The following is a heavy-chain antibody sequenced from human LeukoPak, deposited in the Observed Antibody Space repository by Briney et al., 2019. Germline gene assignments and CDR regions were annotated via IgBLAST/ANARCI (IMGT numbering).Heavy chain of an antibody. CDR1: GYTFTSYG. Sequence: ASVKVSCKASGYTFTSYGISWVRQAPGQGLEWMGWISAYNGNTNYAQKLQGRVTMTTDTSTSTAYMELRSLRSDDTAVYYCARDRRDVTVAGTFDYWGQGTLVTVSS. V-gene: IGHV1-18*01. CDR2: ISAYNGNT. CDR3: ARDRRDVTVAGTFDY. D-gene: IGHD6-19*01. J-gene: IGHJ4*02.